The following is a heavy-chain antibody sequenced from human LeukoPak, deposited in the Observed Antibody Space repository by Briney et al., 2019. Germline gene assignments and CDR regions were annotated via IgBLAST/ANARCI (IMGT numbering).Heavy chain of an antibody. CDR1: GGSFSGYY. Sequence: PSETLSLTCAVYGGSFSGYYWSWIRQPPGKGLEWIGEITHSGSTNYNPSLKSRVTISVDPSKNQFSLKLSSVTAADTAVYYCARGLEYDILTGTEGYYFDYWGQGTLVTVSS. J-gene: IGHJ4*02. V-gene: IGHV4-34*01. CDR3: ARGLEYDILTGTEGYYFDY. CDR2: ITHSGST. D-gene: IGHD3-9*01.